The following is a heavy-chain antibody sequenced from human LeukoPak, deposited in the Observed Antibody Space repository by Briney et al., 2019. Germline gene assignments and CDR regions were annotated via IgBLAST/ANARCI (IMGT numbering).Heavy chain of an antibody. CDR2: INHSGST. CDR1: GGSFSGYY. V-gene: IGHV4-34*01. D-gene: IGHD6-13*01. CDR3: ARGPGTWYYY. Sequence: PSETLSLTCAVYGGSFSGYYWSWIRQPPGKGLEWIGEINHSGSTNYNPSLKSRVTISIDTSKNQFSLKLSSVTAADTALYRCARGPGTWYYYWGQGTLVTVSS. J-gene: IGHJ4*02.